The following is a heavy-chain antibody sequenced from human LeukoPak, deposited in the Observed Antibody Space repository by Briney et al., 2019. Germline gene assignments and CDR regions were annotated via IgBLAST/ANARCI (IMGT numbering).Heavy chain of an antibody. V-gene: IGHV3-33*08. Sequence: PGGSLRLSCAASGFIFSSYGMHWVRQAPGKGLEWVAVIWYDGSNKYYADSVKGRFTISRDNSKNTLYLQMNSLRAEDTAVYYCARDRVAAGNYGMDVWGQGTTVTVSS. CDR2: IWYDGSNK. J-gene: IGHJ6*02. D-gene: IGHD6-25*01. CDR1: GFIFSSYG. CDR3: ARDRVAAGNYGMDV.